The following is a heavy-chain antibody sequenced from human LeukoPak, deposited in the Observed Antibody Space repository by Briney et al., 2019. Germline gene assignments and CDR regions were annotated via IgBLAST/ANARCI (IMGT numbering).Heavy chain of an antibody. D-gene: IGHD3-16*02. J-gene: IGHJ4*02. CDR2: IIPIFGTA. CDR3: AMGDYVWGSYRRHFDY. CDR1: GGIFSSYA. Sequence: ASVKVSCKASGGIFSSYAISWVRQAPGQGLEWMGGIIPIFGTANYAQKFQGRVTITADKSTSTAYMELSSLRSEDTAVYYCAMGDYVWGSYRRHFDYWGQGTLVTVSS. V-gene: IGHV1-69*06.